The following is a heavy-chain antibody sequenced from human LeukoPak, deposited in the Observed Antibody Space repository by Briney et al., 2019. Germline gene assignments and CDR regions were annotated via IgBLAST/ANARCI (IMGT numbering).Heavy chain of an antibody. Sequence: SGTLSLTCAVYGGSFSGYYWSWIRQPPGKGLEWIGEINHSGSTNYNPSLKSRVTISVDTSKNQFSLKLSSVTAADTAVYYCAREDYYYDSSGYSRYFDYWGQGTLVTVSS. V-gene: IGHV4-34*01. CDR2: INHSGST. CDR1: GGSFSGYY. D-gene: IGHD3-22*01. CDR3: AREDYYYDSSGYSRYFDY. J-gene: IGHJ4*02.